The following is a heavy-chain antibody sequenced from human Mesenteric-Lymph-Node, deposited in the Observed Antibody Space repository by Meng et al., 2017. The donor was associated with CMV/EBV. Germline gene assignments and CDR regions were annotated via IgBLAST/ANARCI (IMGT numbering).Heavy chain of an antibody. CDR1: GFTFSSYA. CDR3: ARNFSY. CDR2: ISYDGSNK. J-gene: IGHJ4*02. V-gene: IGHV3-30-3*01. Sequence: GESLKISYAASGFTFSSYAMHWVRQAPGKGLEWVAVISYDGSNKYYADSVKGRFTISRDNSKNTLYLQMNSLRAEDTAVYYCARNFSYWGQGTLVTVSS.